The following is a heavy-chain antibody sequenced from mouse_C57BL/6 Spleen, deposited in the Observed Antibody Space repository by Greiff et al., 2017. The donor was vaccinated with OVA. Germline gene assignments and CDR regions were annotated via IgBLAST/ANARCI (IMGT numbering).Heavy chain of an antibody. Sequence: EVQGVESGGGLVKPGGSLKLSCAASGFTFSDYGMHWVRQAPEKGLEWVAYISSGSSTIYYADTVKGRFTISRDNAKNTVFLQMTSLRSEDTAVYYCARQRFHCDNSPFDYWGQGTTLTVSS. CDR1: GFTFSDYG. D-gene: IGHD6-1*01. V-gene: IGHV5-17*01. CDR2: ISSGSSTI. CDR3: ARQRFHCDNSPFDY. J-gene: IGHJ2*01.